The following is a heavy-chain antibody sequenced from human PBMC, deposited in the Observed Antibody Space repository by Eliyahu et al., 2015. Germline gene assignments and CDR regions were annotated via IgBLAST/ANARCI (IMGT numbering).Heavy chain of an antibody. Sequence: QVQLQESGPGLVKPSETLSXPCIVSXXSXNSDKWWNWVRQPPGQGLEWIGEIHHSGKINYNPSLKTRVASSLDKSKNQVSLSLHSVTAADTAVYYCATSGGSWRMDSWGQGSLVTVSS. J-gene: IGHJ4*02. D-gene: IGHD2-15*01. CDR2: IHHSGKI. CDR3: ATSGGSWRMDS. V-gene: IGHV4-4*02. CDR1: XXSXNSDKW.